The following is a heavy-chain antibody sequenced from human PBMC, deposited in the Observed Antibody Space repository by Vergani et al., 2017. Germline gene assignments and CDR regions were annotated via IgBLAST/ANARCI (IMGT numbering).Heavy chain of an antibody. CDR3: AKAGYCSSTSCYDRTYYYYYYMDV. Sequence: QVQLVQSGAEVKKPGSSVKVSCKASGGTFSSYAISWVRQAPGQGLEWMGRIIPILGIANYAQKFQGRVTITADKSTSTAYMELSSLRSEDTAVYYCAKAGYCSSTSCYDRTYYYYYYMDVWGKGTTVTVSS. D-gene: IGHD2-2*01. CDR2: IIPILGIA. J-gene: IGHJ6*03. V-gene: IGHV1-69*04. CDR1: GGTFSSYA.